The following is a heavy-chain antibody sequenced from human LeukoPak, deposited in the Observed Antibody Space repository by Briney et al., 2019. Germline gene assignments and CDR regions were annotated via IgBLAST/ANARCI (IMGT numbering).Heavy chain of an antibody. J-gene: IGHJ4*02. Sequence: SPGGSLRLSCAASGFTFSDYYMSWIRQAPGKGLEWVSYISSSGSTIYYADSVKGRFTISRDNAKNSLYLQMNSLRAEDTAVYYCARAASPLGGDYFGEDYWGQGTLVTVSS. V-gene: IGHV3-11*01. CDR1: GFTFSDYY. CDR2: ISSSGSTI. CDR3: ARAASPLGGDYFGEDY. D-gene: IGHD4-17*01.